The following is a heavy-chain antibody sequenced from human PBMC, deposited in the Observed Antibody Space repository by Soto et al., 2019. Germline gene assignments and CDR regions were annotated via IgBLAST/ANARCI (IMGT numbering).Heavy chain of an antibody. V-gene: IGHV4-4*02. J-gene: IGHJ4*02. CDR1: GGSITSSNW. CDR2: IFHIGST. D-gene: IGHD6-19*01. Sequence: PSETPSLTCGLYGGSITSSNWWTWVRQPPGKGLEWIGEIFHIGSTNYNPSLRSRVTISVDKSENQLSLKLTSVTAADTALYYCARVSVTGTYLDYWGQGMLVTVSS. CDR3: ARVSVTGTYLDY.